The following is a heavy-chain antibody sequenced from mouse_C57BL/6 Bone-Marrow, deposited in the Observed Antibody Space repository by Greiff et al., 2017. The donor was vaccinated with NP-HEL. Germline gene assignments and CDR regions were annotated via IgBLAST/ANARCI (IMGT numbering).Heavy chain of an antibody. D-gene: IGHD2-10*02. J-gene: IGHJ4*01. CDR1: GYTFTDYS. V-gene: IGHV1-19*01. CDR2: INPYNGGT. Sequence: EVQLVESGPVLVKPGASVKMSCKASGYTFTDYSMNWVKQSHGKSLEWIGVINPYNGGTSYNQKFKGKATLTVDKSSSTAYMELNSLTSEDSAVYYWAREGYGKDAMDYWGQGTSVTVSS. CDR3: AREGYGKDAMDY.